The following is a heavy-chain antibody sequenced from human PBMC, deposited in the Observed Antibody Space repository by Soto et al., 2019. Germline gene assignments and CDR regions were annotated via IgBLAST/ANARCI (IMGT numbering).Heavy chain of an antibody. CDR2: IYYSGST. D-gene: IGHD3-10*01. V-gene: IGHV4-30-4*01. CDR1: GGSISSGDYY. CDR3: ARSYYYGSGSYDAFDI. Sequence: PSETLSLTCTVSGGSISSGDYYWSWIRQPPGKGLEWIGYIYYSGSTYYNPSLKSRVTISVDTSKNQFSLKLSSVTAADTAVYYCARSYYYGSGSYDAFDIWGQGTMVTVS. J-gene: IGHJ3*02.